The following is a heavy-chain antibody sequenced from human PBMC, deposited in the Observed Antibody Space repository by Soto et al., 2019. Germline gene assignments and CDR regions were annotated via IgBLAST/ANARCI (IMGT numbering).Heavy chain of an antibody. J-gene: IGHJ5*02. CDR1: GGTFSSYA. D-gene: IGHD1-26*01. Sequence: AAVNVSCKASGGTFSSYAISWVRRAPGRGLEWMGGIIPIFGTANYAQKFQGRVTITADESTSTAYMELSSLRSEDTAVYYCARPYSGSYHNWFDPWGQGTLVTVS. CDR3: ARPYSGSYHNWFDP. CDR2: IIPIFGTA. V-gene: IGHV1-69*13.